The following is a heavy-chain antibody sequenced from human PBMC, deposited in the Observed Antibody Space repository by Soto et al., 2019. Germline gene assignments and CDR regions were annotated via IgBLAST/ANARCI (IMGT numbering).Heavy chain of an antibody. Sequence: TLSLTCTVSGGSISSGGYYWSWIRQHPGKGLEWIGYIYYSGSTYYNPSLKSRVTISVDTSKNQFSLKLSSVTAADTAVYYCARFINPSFSYWFDPWGQGTLVTVS. D-gene: IGHD3-10*01. V-gene: IGHV4-31*03. J-gene: IGHJ5*02. CDR3: ARFINPSFSYWFDP. CDR1: GGSISSGGYY. CDR2: IYYSGST.